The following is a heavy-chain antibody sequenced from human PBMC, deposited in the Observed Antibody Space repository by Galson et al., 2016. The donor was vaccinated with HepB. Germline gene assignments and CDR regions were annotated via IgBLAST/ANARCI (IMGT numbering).Heavy chain of an antibody. Sequence: SLRLSCAASGFIFAGQSMNWVRQAPGKGLEWIAYIKSSGASTYYADSVKGRFTISRDNAKNSLYLQMSRLRVEDTAVYYCAKDRNDWSFDYWGQGALVTVSS. CDR1: GFIFAGQS. D-gene: IGHD3-9*01. J-gene: IGHJ4*02. V-gene: IGHV3-48*04. CDR2: IKSSGAST. CDR3: AKDRNDWSFDY.